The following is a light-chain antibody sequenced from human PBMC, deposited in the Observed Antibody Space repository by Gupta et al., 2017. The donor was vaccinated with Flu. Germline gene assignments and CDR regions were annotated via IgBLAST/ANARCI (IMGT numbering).Light chain of an antibody. V-gene: IGKV3-11*01. Sequence: LVFTQSPATLSLSPGERATLSCRASQSVCSYLAWYKQKPGQAPRLLIYDEANRDTGIPARFSGSGSGTDSDLTISSREPEDFAVYSCQHRSNWPPRTFGQGTKVEIK. CDR3: QHRSNWPPRT. CDR2: DEA. CDR1: QSVCSY. J-gene: IGKJ1*01.